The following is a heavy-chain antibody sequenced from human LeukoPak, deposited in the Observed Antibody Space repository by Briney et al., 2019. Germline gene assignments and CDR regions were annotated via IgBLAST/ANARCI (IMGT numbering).Heavy chain of an antibody. D-gene: IGHD1-1*01. CDR1: EFIVSYNY. Sequence: GGSLRLSCAASEFIVSYNYMSWVRQAPGKGLEWVAAIGGGGSDTKYTDSVMGRFTFSRDLSKNTLYLQMNSLRAEDTAVYFCAKDVFHWAFDIWGQGTMVTVSS. J-gene: IGHJ3*02. CDR3: AKDVFHWAFDI. CDR2: IGGGGSDT. V-gene: IGHV3-23*01.